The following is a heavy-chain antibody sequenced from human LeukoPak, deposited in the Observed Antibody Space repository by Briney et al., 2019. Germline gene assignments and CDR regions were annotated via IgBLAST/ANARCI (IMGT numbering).Heavy chain of an antibody. CDR1: GFTFDDYA. J-gene: IGHJ4*02. CDR3: TTGPSYGYEY. D-gene: IGHD5-18*01. Sequence: GGSLRLSCAASGFTFDDYAMHWVRQAPGKGLEWVSGISWNSGSIGYADSVKGRFTISRDNAKNTLYLQMNSLRAEDTAVYYCTTGPSYGYEYWRQRTLVSVSS. V-gene: IGHV3-9*01. CDR2: ISWNSGSI.